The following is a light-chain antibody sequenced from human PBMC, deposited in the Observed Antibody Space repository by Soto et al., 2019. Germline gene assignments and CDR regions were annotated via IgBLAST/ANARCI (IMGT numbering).Light chain of an antibody. J-gene: IGKJ2*01. V-gene: IGKV1-5*03. CDR2: RAS. CDR3: QQYNSYSYT. CDR1: QSISTW. Sequence: DVQMSQTPSTLSASVGDRVTITCRASQSISTWLAWYQQKPGEDPKLLIYRASSLESGVPSRFSGSGSGPEFTLTISSLQPDDFATYYCQQYNSYSYTFGQVTKLEIK.